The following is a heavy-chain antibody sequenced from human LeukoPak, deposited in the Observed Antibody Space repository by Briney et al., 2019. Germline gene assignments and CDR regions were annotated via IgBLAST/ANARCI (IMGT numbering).Heavy chain of an antibody. CDR1: GGSFSGYY. J-gene: IGHJ4*02. D-gene: IGHD6-25*01. Sequence: SETLSLTCAVYGGSFSGYYWSWIRQPPGKGLEWIGEINHSGSTNYNPSLKSRVTISVDTSKNQFSLKLSSVTAADTAVYYCAGRGSSALRYWGQGTLVTVSS. CDR2: INHSGST. CDR3: AGRGSSALRY. V-gene: IGHV4-34*01.